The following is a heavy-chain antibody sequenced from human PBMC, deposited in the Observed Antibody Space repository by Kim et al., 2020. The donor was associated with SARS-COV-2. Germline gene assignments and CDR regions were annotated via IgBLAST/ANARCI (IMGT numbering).Heavy chain of an antibody. Sequence: GGSLRLSCAASGFTFSNYAMSWVRQAPGKGLEWVSAIGGSGGSTYYADSVKGRFTISRDNSKNTLYLQMNSLRAEDTAVYYCAKDHGSCSGGSCYPDAFDIWGQGTMVTVSS. J-gene: IGHJ3*02. V-gene: IGHV3-23*01. CDR2: IGGSGGST. CDR1: GFTFSNYA. D-gene: IGHD2-15*01. CDR3: AKDHGSCSGGSCYPDAFDI.